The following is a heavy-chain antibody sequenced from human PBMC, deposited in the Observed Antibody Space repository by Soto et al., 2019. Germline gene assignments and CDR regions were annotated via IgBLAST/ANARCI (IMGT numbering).Heavy chain of an antibody. V-gene: IGHV3-30-3*01. Sequence: GGSLRLSCAASRFTFNNYAMHWVRQAPGKGLEWVAVISYDGINEYYADPVKGRFTISRDNSKNTVYLQMNSLRGDDTAVYYCARAEKTATAGTAFDIWGQGTMVTVSS. CDR1: RFTFNNYA. CDR2: ISYDGINE. J-gene: IGHJ3*02. CDR3: ARAEKTATAGTAFDI. D-gene: IGHD6-13*01.